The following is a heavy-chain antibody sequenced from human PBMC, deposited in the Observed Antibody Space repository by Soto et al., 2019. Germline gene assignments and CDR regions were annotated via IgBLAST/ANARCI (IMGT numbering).Heavy chain of an antibody. Sequence: EVQLLESGGGLVQPGWSLRLSCAASGFTFSSNAMSWVRQTPGKGLEWVSAITSTGGSTYYADSVKGRFTISRDNSKNTLFLQMNSLRAEDTAIYYCAKSVGSGWSKSDYWGQGTLVTVSS. CDR2: ITSTGGST. D-gene: IGHD6-19*01. CDR3: AKSVGSGWSKSDY. J-gene: IGHJ4*02. V-gene: IGHV3-23*01. CDR1: GFTFSSNA.